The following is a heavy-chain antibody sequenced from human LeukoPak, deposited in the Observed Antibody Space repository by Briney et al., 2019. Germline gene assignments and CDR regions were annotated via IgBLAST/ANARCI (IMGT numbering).Heavy chain of an antibody. Sequence: PGGSLRLSCAASGFTFSSYSMNWVRQAPGKGLGWVSSISSSSSYIYYADSVKGRFTISRDNAKNSLYLQMNSLRAEDTAVYYCARPILGYCSSTSCPPFDYWGQGTLVTVSS. D-gene: IGHD2-2*01. CDR3: ARPILGYCSSTSCPPFDY. CDR2: ISSSSSYI. J-gene: IGHJ4*02. CDR1: GFTFSSYS. V-gene: IGHV3-21*01.